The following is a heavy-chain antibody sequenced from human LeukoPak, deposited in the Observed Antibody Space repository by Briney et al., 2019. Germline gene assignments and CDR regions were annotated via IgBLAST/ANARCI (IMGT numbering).Heavy chain of an antibody. CDR3: ARRAAVVHWFDP. V-gene: IGHV1-69*01. J-gene: IGHJ5*02. Sequence: GSSVKVSCKASGGTFSSYAISWVRQAPGQGLEWMGGIIPIFGTANYAQKFQGRATITADESTSTAYMELSSLRSEDTAVYYCARRAAVVHWFDPWGQGTLVTVSS. CDR2: IIPIFGTA. CDR1: GGTFSSYA. D-gene: IGHD6-13*01.